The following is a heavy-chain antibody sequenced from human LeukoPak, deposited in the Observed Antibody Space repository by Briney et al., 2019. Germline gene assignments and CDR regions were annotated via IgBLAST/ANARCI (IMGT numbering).Heavy chain of an antibody. D-gene: IGHD6-19*01. CDR1: GGSLSAYY. J-gene: IGHJ4*02. CDR3: ARANSSGWPPYFDY. Sequence: KPSETLSLTCAVYGGSLSAYYWSWIRQSPGKGLEWIGEINKSESSNYNPSLKSRVTISVDTSKNRVSLQLSSVTAADTAVYYCARANSSGWPPYFDYWGQGTLVTVSS. V-gene: IGHV4-34*01. CDR2: INKSESS.